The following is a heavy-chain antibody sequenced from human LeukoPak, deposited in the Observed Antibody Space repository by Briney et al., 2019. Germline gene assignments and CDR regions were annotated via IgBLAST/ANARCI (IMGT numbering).Heavy chain of an antibody. Sequence: SGGSLRLSCAASGFTFSNYWMHGVRHAPRKGVVWVSRIDSHGGNINYGDSVKGRFTISRDNAKNTLYLQMNSLRAEDTAVYYCARDYGSLGDYWDQGILVTVP. CDR3: ARDYGSLGDY. J-gene: IGHJ4*02. V-gene: IGHV3-74*01. CDR2: IDSHGGNI. CDR1: GFTFSNYW. D-gene: IGHD1-26*01.